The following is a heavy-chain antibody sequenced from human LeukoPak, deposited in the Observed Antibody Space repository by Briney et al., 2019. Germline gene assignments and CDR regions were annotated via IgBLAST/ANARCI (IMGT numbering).Heavy chain of an antibody. J-gene: IGHJ4*02. Sequence: SETLSLTCAVYGGSFSGYYWSWIRQPPGKGLEWIGEINHSGSTNYNPSPKSRVTISVDTSKSQFSLKLYSVTAADTALYYCARGRADSSGYCPFDYWGQGTLVTVSS. V-gene: IGHV4-34*01. CDR2: INHSGST. D-gene: IGHD3-22*01. CDR3: ARGRADSSGYCPFDY. CDR1: GGSFSGYY.